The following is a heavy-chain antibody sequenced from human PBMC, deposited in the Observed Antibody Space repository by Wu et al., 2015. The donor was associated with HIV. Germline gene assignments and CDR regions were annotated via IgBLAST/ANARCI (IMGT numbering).Heavy chain of an antibody. CDR2: INPSGGST. Sequence: QVQLVQSGAEVKKPGASVKVSCKASGYTFTSYYMHWVRQAPGQGLEWMGIINPSGGSTSYAQKFQGRVTMTRDTSTSTVYMELSSLRSEDTAVYYCAGGYCSSTSCYPEVGYWGQGTLVTVSS. D-gene: IGHD2-2*01. V-gene: IGHV1-46*03. CDR3: AGGYCSSTSCYPEVGY. CDR1: GYTFTSYY. J-gene: IGHJ4*02.